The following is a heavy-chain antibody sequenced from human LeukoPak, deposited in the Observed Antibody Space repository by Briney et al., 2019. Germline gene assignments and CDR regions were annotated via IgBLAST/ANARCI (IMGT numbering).Heavy chain of an antibody. CDR1: GFFFENYA. D-gene: IGHD3-22*01. J-gene: IGHJ4*02. CDR2: ISWDSGSE. Sequence: GGSLRLSCAASGFFFENYAMHWVRQAPGKGLEWVAGISWDSGSEGYADSVKGRFTISRDNAKNSLYLQMNSLRAEDTAVYYCARDRVEVIVGAPDYWGQGTLVTVSS. CDR3: ARDRVEVIVGAPDY. V-gene: IGHV3-9*01.